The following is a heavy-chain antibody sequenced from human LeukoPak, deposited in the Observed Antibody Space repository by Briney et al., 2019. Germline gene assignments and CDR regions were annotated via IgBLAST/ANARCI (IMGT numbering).Heavy chain of an antibody. J-gene: IGHJ4*02. CDR1: RYTFANFG. CDR2: ISVYNGNT. D-gene: IGHD2-2*02. Sequence: ASVKVSCKASRYTFANFGITWVRQAPGQGLEWMGWISVYNGNTNYAQNLQGRVTLTTDTSTSTAYMELRSLRSDDAALYYCARTCSSSSCYMVHWGQGTLVTVSS. V-gene: IGHV1-18*01. CDR3: ARTCSSSSCYMVH.